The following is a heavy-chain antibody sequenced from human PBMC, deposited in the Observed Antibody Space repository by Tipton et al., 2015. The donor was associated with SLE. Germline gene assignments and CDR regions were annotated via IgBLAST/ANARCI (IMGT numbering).Heavy chain of an antibody. CDR2: INPSGGST. Sequence: QVQLVQSGAEVKKPGASVKVSCKASGYTFTSYYMHWVRQAPGQGLEWMGIINPSGGSTSYAQKFQGRVTMTRDTSTSTVYMELSSLRSEDTAVYYCARDLFTNDYGGVGYWFAPWGQGTLVTVSS. J-gene: IGHJ5*02. CDR3: ARDLFTNDYGGVGYWFAP. CDR1: GYTFTSYY. V-gene: IGHV1-46*01. D-gene: IGHD4-23*01.